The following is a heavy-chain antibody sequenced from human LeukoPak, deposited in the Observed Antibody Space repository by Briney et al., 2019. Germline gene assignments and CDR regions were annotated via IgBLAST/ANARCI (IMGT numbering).Heavy chain of an antibody. J-gene: IGHJ4*02. D-gene: IGHD3-3*01. CDR2: IIPIFGTA. V-gene: IGHV1-69*06. CDR3: ASFDIYDFYFDY. Sequence: SVKVSCRASGGTFSSYAISWGRQAPGQGLEWMGGIIPIFGTANYAQKFQGRVTITADKSTSTAYMELSSLRSEDTAVYYCASFDIYDFYFDYWGQGTLVTVSS. CDR1: GGTFSSYA.